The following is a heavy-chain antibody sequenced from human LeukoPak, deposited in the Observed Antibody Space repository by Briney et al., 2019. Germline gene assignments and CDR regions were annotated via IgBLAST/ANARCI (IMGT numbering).Heavy chain of an antibody. D-gene: IGHD6-19*01. CDR2: IKSKVDGGTA. CDR1: GFTFSNAW. V-gene: IGHV3-15*01. J-gene: IGHJ4*02. CDR3: TRDREVAGPDS. Sequence: GGSLRLSCAASGFTFSNAWMSWVRQAPGKGLEWVGRIKSKVDGGTADYAAAVEGRFTISREDSENTLSLQMSSLKTDDTAVYYCTRDREVAGPDSWGQGTLVTVSS.